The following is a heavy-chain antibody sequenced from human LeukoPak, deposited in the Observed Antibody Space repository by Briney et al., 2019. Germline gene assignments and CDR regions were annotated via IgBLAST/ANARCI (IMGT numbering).Heavy chain of an antibody. V-gene: IGHV4-59*01. D-gene: IGHD3-9*01. CDR2: AYYRGTT. J-gene: IGHJ4*02. CDR1: GGSIISYY. CDR3: ARDRMNYDILTGYYSGYFDF. Sequence: SETLSLTCTVSGGSIISYYWSWIRQPPGKELEWIGYAYYRGTTNYNPSLKSRVTISVDTSKNQFSLNLTSVTAADTAVYYCARDRMNYDILTGYYSGYFDFWGPGTLVTVSS.